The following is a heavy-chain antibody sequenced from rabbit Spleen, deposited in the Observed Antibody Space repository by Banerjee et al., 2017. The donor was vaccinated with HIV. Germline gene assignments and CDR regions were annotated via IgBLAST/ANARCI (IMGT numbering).Heavy chain of an antibody. CDR2: ISSGSSDNT. V-gene: IGHV1S45*01. J-gene: IGHJ4*01. Sequence: QEQLAASGGDLVKPGASLTLTCTASGFSFSNNYVLCWVRQAPGKGLEWIACISSGSSDNTYYASWAKGRFTISKTSSTTVTLQMTSLTAADTAAYFCARDGYSRGWGIILYYCNLWGPGTLSPS. CDR1: GFSFSNNYV. D-gene: IGHD4-1*01. CDR3: ARDGYSRGWGIILYYCNL.